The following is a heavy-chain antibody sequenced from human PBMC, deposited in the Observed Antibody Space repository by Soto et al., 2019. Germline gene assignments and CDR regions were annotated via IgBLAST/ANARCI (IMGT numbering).Heavy chain of an antibody. J-gene: IGHJ4*02. V-gene: IGHV3-49*04. CDR3: TRASSLDFDF. CDR2: IRRNAYGGTT. Sequence: GGSLRLSCTTSGFTFGDYALSWVRQAPGKGLEWVGFIRRNAYGGTTDYAASVKDRFTISRDDSKSIAYLQMNSLRTEDTALYYCTRASSLDFDFWGQGTLVTVSS. D-gene: IGHD3-16*01. CDR1: GFTFGDYA.